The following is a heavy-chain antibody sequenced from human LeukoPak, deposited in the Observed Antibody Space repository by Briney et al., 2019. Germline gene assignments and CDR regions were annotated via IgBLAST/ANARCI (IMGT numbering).Heavy chain of an antibody. Sequence: GASVTVSFKASGYTFTDYYMHWVRQAPGQGLEWMGWINPNSGGTNYAQKFQGRVTMTRDTSISTAYMELSRLRSDDTAVYYCARGLSGADSWYGYYFDYWGQGTLVTVSS. CDR1: GYTFTDYY. J-gene: IGHJ4*02. CDR2: INPNSGGT. D-gene: IGHD6-13*01. CDR3: ARGLSGADSWYGYYFDY. V-gene: IGHV1-2*02.